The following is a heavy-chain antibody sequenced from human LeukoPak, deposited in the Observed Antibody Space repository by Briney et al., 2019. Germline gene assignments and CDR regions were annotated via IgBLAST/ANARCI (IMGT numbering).Heavy chain of an antibody. CDR2: INPNSGGT. V-gene: IGHV1-2*02. CDR3: ARPQQWLVGYNY. CDR1: GYTFTGYY. D-gene: IGHD6-19*01. J-gene: IGHJ4*02. Sequence: ASVKVSCKASGYTFTGYYMHWVRQAPGQGLEWMGWINPNSGGTNYAQKFQGRVTMTRDTSSSTAYMELSRLRSDDTAVYYCARPQQWLVGYNYWGQGTLVTVSS.